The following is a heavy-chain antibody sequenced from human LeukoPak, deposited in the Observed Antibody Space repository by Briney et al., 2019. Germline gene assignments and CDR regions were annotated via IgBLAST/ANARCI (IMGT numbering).Heavy chain of an antibody. CDR2: INTKTANP. V-gene: IGHV7-4-1*02. D-gene: IGHD3-10*01. CDR3: ARVAGFGERGMDV. CDR1: GYQFISYT. J-gene: IGHJ6*02. Sequence: ASVEVSCKASGYQFISYTMSWVRQAPGQGLEWMGWINTKTANPTYAQDFTGRFVFSLDTSVSTAYLQISGLKAGDTAVYYCARVAGFGERGMDVWGQGTTVTVSS.